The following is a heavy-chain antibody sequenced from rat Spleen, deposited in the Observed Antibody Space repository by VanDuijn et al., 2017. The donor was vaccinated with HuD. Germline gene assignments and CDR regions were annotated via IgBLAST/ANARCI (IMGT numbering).Heavy chain of an antibody. V-gene: IGHV3-3*01. D-gene: IGHD1-9*01. Sequence: EVQLQESGPGLVKPSQSLSLTCSVTFYSITSSYRWSWVRKFPGNKLEWMGYIDSAGSTSYNPSLKSRISITRDTSKNQFFLQVNSVTTEDTATYYCTRGYYGYNYGYWGQGVMVTVSS. J-gene: IGHJ2*01. CDR2: IDSAGST. CDR3: TRGYYGYNYGY. CDR1: FYSITSSYR.